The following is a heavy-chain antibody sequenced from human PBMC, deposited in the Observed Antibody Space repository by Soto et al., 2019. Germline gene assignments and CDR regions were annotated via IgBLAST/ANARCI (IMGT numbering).Heavy chain of an antibody. V-gene: IGHV3-23*01. J-gene: IGHJ6*03. CDR2: ISSSGDST. D-gene: IGHD2-2*02. CDR3: AKVGCSSSSCYRALGGYYYYIDV. Sequence: GGSLRLSCAASGFTFSSYALTWVRQAPGKGLEWVSAISSSGDSTHYADSVKGRFTISRDNSMNTLYLQMNSLGAEDMAVYYCAKVGCSSSSCYRALGGYYYYIDVWGKGTTVTVSS. CDR1: GFTFSSYA.